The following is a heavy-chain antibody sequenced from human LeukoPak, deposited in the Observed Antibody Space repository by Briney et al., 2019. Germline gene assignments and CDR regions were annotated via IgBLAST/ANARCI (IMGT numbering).Heavy chain of an antibody. J-gene: IGHJ6*02. CDR3: ARGDYYYYYGMDV. CDR1: GGSISSGGYY. D-gene: IGHD2-21*02. Sequence: PSETLSLTCTVSGGSISSGGYYWSWIRQHPGKGLEWIGYIYYSGSTYYNPSLKSRVTISVDTSKNQFSLKLSSVTAADTAVYYCARGDYYYYYGMDVWGQGTTVTVSS. V-gene: IGHV4-31*03. CDR2: IYYSGST.